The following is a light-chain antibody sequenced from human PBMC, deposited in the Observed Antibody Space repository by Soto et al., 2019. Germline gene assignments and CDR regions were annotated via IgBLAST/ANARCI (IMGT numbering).Light chain of an antibody. CDR2: SNT. CDR3: ASWDVSLNGPV. CDR1: SSNIGSNT. J-gene: IGLJ7*01. Sequence: QAVVTQPPSASGTPGQRVTISCSGSSSNIGSNTVTWYQQLPGTAPKLLIYSNTQRPSGVPDRFSGSKSGTSASLAISGLQSEDEADYYCASWDVSLNGPVFGGGTQLTVL. V-gene: IGLV1-44*01.